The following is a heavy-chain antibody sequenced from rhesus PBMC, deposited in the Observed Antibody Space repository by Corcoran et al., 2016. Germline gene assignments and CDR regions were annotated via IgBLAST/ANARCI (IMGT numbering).Heavy chain of an antibody. CDR2: STYRGST. D-gene: IGHD2-33*01. CDR3: ARHEWPDDAFDF. Sequence: QVQLQESGPGLVKHSETLSLTCAVSGGSISSSYYYWSWIRPAPGKGLEWIGSSTYRGSTSYNPSLKSRVTISRDTSKNQFSLKLSSVTAADTAVYYCARHEWPDDAFDFWGQGLRVTVSS. V-gene: IGHV4-122*02. J-gene: IGHJ3*01. CDR1: GGSISSSYYY.